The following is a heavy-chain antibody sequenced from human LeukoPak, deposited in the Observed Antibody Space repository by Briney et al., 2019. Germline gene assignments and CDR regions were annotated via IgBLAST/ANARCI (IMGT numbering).Heavy chain of an antibody. CDR1: GGSISSYY. CDR3: AREEYSSSWYSGLIRFDP. Sequence: SETLSLTCTVSGGSISSYYWSWIRQPAGKGLEWIGRIYTSGSTNYNPPLKSRVTMSVDTSKNQFSLKLSSVTAADTAVYYCAREEYSSSWYSGLIRFDPWGQGTLVTVSS. J-gene: IGHJ5*02. CDR2: IYTSGST. V-gene: IGHV4-4*07. D-gene: IGHD6-13*01.